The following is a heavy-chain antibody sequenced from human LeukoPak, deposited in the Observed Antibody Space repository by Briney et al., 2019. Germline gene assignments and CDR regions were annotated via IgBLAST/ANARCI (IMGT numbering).Heavy chain of an antibody. CDR2: IYHSGST. D-gene: IGHD1-14*01. V-gene: IGHV4-38-2*02. CDR3: ARATTTAGY. Sequence: TSETLSLTCTVSGYSISIGYYWGWTRPHPGKGLGWIGSIYHSGSTYYSPSLKSRVTISVDTSKNQFCLKLSSVTAADSAVYDCARATTTAGYWGQGTLVTVSS. CDR1: GYSISIGYY. J-gene: IGHJ4*02.